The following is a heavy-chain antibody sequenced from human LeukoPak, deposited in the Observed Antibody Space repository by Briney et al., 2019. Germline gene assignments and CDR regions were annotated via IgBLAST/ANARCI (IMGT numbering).Heavy chain of an antibody. CDR1: GFSFSNSA. CDR2: ISFDGTNK. J-gene: IGHJ4*02. Sequence: PGGSLRLSCAASGFSFSNSAMHWVRQAPGKGLEWVAVISFDGTNKYYADSVKGRFTISRDNSKNTLYVQMNSLRAEDTAVYYCAKAPATANYYFDYWGQGTLVTVSS. CDR3: AKAPATANYYFDY. D-gene: IGHD6-13*01. V-gene: IGHV3-30-3*01.